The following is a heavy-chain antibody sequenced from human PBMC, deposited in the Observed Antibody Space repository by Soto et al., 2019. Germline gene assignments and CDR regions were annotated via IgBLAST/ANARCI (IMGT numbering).Heavy chain of an antibody. Sequence: EVQLVESGGGLVQPGRSLRLSCAASGFTFDDYAMHWVRQAPGKGLEWVSRISWNSGSIGYADSVKGRFTISRDNAKNSLYLQMNSLRAEDTALYYCAKEGAGDGSGSYGGLDYWGQGTLVTVSS. CDR2: ISWNSGSI. V-gene: IGHV3-9*01. CDR1: GFTFDDYA. D-gene: IGHD3-10*01. CDR3: AKEGAGDGSGSYGGLDY. J-gene: IGHJ4*02.